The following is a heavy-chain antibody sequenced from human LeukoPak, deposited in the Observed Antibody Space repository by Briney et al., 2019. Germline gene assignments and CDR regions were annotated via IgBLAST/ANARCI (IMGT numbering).Heavy chain of an antibody. J-gene: IGHJ4*02. CDR3: ARRMQRLRSSGPFDY. CDR1: GFTFRNYW. CDR2: INQDGTEK. D-gene: IGHD6-19*01. Sequence: GGSLRLSCAASGFTFRNYWMIWDRQAPGKGLVWVANINQDGTEKYYLDYVKGRLTISRDNAKNSLYLQMTSLRSEDTAVYYCARRMQRLRSSGPFDYWGRGTLVTVSS. V-gene: IGHV3-7*03.